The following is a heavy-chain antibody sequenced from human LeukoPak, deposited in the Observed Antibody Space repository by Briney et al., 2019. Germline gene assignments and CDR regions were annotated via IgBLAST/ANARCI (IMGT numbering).Heavy chain of an antibody. CDR3: ANSAVGCARCAFDI. CDR1: GFTFSSYG. D-gene: IGHD2-15*01. CDR2: IRYDGSNK. J-gene: IGHJ3*02. Sequence: GGSLRLSCAASGFTFSSYGMHWVRQAPGKGLEWVAFIRYDGSNKYYADSVKGRFTISRDNSKNTLYLQMNSLRAEDTAVYYCANSAVGCARCAFDIWGQGTMVTVSS. V-gene: IGHV3-30*02.